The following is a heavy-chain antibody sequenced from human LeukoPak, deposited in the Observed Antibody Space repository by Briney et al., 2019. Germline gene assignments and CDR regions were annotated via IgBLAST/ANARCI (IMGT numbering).Heavy chain of an antibody. CDR2: INSDASSI. J-gene: IGHJ5*02. D-gene: IGHD2-2*01. Sequence: GGSLRLSCVASGFTFSNYWMYWVRQAPGKGLEWVSRINSDASSISYVDSVRGRFTISRDNAKNTLYLQMNSLRTEDTAVYYCARAPRAYQLPYNWFDPWGQGTLVTVSS. CDR3: ARAPRAYQLPYNWFDP. V-gene: IGHV3-74*01. CDR1: GFTFSNYW.